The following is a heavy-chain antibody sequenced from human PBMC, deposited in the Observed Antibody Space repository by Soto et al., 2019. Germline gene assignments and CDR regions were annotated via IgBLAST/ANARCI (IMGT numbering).Heavy chain of an antibody. CDR3: AKVIRADNTSSNFYYYSGMDV. CDR1: GFSFSTYG. V-gene: IGHV3-30*18. CDR2: ISNDGSNK. Sequence: GGSLRLSCAASGFSFSTYGMHWVRQAPGKGLEWMAVISNDGSNKYYADSVKGRFTISRDNSKDTLFLQMNSLRGEDTAIYYCAKVIRADNTSSNFYYYSGMDVWGQGTTVTVSS. D-gene: IGHD6-6*01. J-gene: IGHJ6*02.